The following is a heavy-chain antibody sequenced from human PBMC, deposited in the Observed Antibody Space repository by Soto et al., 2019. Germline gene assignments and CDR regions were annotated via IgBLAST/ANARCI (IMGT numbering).Heavy chain of an antibody. V-gene: IGHV5-51*01. CDR2: INPGDSET. CDR1: GYSFINYL. J-gene: IGHJ4*02. CDR3: ASTSNNYVAY. Sequence: PGESLKISFQTSGYSFINYLIGWVRQMPVKGLEWMAIINPGDSETRYRPSFQGQVTISADKSISTAYLQWNSLKASDTAMYYCASTSNNYVAYWGQRTLVAVCS.